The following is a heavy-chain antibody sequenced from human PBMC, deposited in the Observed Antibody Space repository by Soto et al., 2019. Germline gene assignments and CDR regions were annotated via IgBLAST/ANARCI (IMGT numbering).Heavy chain of an antibody. D-gene: IGHD3-22*01. CDR2: IYYSGST. CDR1: GGSISSSSYY. CDR3: ARLTYYYDSSGYYYFDY. V-gene: IGHV4-39*01. Sequence: SETLSLTCTVSGGSISSSSYYRGWIRQPPGKGLEWIGSIYYSGSTYYNPSLKSRVTISVDTSKNQFSLKLSSVTAADTAVYYCARLTYYYDSSGYYYFDYWGQGTLVTVSS. J-gene: IGHJ4*02.